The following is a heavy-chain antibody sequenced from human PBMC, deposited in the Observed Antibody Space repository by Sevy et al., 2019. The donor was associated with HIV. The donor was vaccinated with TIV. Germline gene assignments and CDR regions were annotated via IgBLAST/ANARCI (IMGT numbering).Heavy chain of an antibody. CDR2: IYNNGNS. CDR1: GFTVSSDY. D-gene: IGHD1-26*01. J-gene: IGHJ4*02. Sequence: GGSLRLSCIASGFTVSSDYMSWVRQAPGKGLEWVSIIYNNGNSYYADSVKGRFTISRDNYKNTLYLQMTSLGVEDAAVYVCGRDRYFASDAADWGQGTLVTVSS. CDR3: GRDRYFASDAAD. V-gene: IGHV3-53*01.